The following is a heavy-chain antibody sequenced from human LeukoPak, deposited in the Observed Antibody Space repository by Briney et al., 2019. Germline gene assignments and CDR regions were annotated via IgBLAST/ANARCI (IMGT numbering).Heavy chain of an antibody. V-gene: IGHV1-2*06. CDR1: GYTFTGYY. D-gene: IGHD3-22*01. CDR3: AGGDSSGYSDAFDI. Sequence: ASVKVSCKASGYTFTGYYMHWVRQAPGQGLEWMGRINPNSGGTNYAQKFQGRVTMTRDTSISTAYMELSRLRSDDTAVYYCAGGDSSGYSDAFDIWGERTMVTVSS. J-gene: IGHJ3*02. CDR2: INPNSGGT.